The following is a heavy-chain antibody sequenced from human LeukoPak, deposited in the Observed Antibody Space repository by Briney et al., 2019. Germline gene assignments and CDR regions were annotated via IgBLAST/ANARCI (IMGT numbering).Heavy chain of an antibody. CDR2: ISGSADNT. Sequence: PGGSLRLSCVASGFIFDNYALSRVRQAPGKGLEWVSGISGSADNTYYADSVKGRFTISRDISKNTVYLQMNNLRVGDTAVYYCAKGPKLGDGFHCDYWGQGTLVTVSS. J-gene: IGHJ4*02. CDR1: GFIFDNYA. D-gene: IGHD5-24*01. CDR3: AKGPKLGDGFHCDY. V-gene: IGHV3-23*01.